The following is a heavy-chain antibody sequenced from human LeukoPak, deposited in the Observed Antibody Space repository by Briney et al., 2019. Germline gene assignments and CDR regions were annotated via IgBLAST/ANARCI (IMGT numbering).Heavy chain of an antibody. J-gene: IGHJ3*02. D-gene: IGHD6-6*01. Sequence: PSETLSLTCTVSGGSISSSSYYWGWIRQPPGKGLEWIGSLYHSGSTYYNPSLKSRVTISLDTSKNQFSLKLSSVTAADTAVYYCAREISSSSIFDIWGQGTLVTVSS. CDR3: AREISSSSIFDI. CDR1: GGSISSSSYY. V-gene: IGHV4-39*07. CDR2: LYHSGST.